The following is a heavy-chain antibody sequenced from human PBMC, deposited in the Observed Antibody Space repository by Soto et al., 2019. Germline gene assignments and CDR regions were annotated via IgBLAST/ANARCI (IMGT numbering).Heavy chain of an antibody. Sequence: ASVKVSCKASGYTFTSYDINWVRQATGQGLEWMGWMNPNSGNTGYAQKFQGRVTMTRNTSISTAYMELSSLRSEDTAVYYCARKVPVYKCSSVWFDPWGQGTLVTVSS. V-gene: IGHV1-8*01. CDR1: GYTFTSYD. D-gene: IGHD6-6*01. CDR3: ARKVPVYKCSSVWFDP. J-gene: IGHJ5*02. CDR2: MNPNSGNT.